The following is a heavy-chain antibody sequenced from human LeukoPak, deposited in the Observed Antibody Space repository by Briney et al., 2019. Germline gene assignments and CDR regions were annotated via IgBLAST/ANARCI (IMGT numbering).Heavy chain of an antibody. Sequence: GGSLRLSCAASGFTFSSYSMNWVRQAPGKGLEWVSSISSSSSYIYYADSVKGRFTISRDNAKNTVYLQMNDLRVDDTAVYYCAKAASSSWPSYQYGMDVWGQGTTVTVSS. J-gene: IGHJ6*02. D-gene: IGHD6-13*01. CDR1: GFTFSSYS. CDR3: AKAASSSWPSYQYGMDV. V-gene: IGHV3-21*04. CDR2: ISSSSSYI.